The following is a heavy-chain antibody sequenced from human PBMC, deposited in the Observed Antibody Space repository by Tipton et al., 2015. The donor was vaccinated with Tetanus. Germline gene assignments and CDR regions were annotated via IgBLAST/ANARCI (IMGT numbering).Heavy chain of an antibody. D-gene: IGHD1-26*01. CDR3: ASEAGGRGGSGVSGDFVN. CDR2: SWYDGTDK. Sequence: SLRLSCAASGFIFSSYGIHWVRQAPGKGLEWVAVSWYDGTDKYYADSVKGRFTISRDNSKNTLYLQMNSLRAEDTAVYYCASEAGGRGGSGVSGDFVNCGRGAPVTVSS. J-gene: IGHJ4*02. V-gene: IGHV3-33*01. CDR1: GFIFSSYG.